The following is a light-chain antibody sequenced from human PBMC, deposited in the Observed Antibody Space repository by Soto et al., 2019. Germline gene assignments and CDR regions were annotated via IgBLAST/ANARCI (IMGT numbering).Light chain of an antibody. V-gene: IGKV3-20*01. CDR1: QSVTSNF. CDR3: QNYAGSLGYT. CDR2: GAS. J-gene: IGKJ2*01. Sequence: EIVLTQSPGTLSLSPGERATLSCRASQSVTSNFLAWYQQKPGQAPRLLIYGASSRATDTPDRFSGSGSGTDFTLTISRLEPEEFAVYYCQNYAGSLGYTFGQGTKLEIK.